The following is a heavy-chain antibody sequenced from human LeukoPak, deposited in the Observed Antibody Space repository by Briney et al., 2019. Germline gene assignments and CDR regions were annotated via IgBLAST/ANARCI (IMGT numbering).Heavy chain of an antibody. J-gene: IGHJ4*02. Sequence: SETLSLTCTVSGGSISSSSYYWGWIRQPPGKGLEWIGSIYYSGSTYYNPSLKSRVTISVDTSKNQFSLKLSSVTAADTAVYYCHYGGNSIDDYWGQGTLVTVSS. V-gene: IGHV4-39*01. CDR3: HYGGNSIDDY. D-gene: IGHD4-23*01. CDR2: IYYSGST. CDR1: GGSISSSSYY.